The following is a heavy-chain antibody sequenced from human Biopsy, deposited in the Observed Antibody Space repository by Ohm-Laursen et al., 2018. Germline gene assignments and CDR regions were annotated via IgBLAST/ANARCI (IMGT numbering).Heavy chain of an antibody. CDR2: VYYTGSN. Sequence: SQTLSLTCTVSGVSISSYYWSWIRQSPGQGLEWIGYVYYTGSNGYNPSLQSRVTISVDTSKNHFSLRLRSVTPADTAIYYCARDRGYYSDRTVPGYFDLWGRGTLVTVSS. J-gene: IGHJ2*01. CDR1: GVSISSYY. V-gene: IGHV4-59*01. D-gene: IGHD3-22*01. CDR3: ARDRGYYSDRTVPGYFDL.